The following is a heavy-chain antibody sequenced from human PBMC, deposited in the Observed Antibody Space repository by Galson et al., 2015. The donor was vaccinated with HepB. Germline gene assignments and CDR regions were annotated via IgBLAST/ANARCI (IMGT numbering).Heavy chain of an antibody. D-gene: IGHD2-15*01. CDR2: ISDEGNVK. Sequence: SLRLSCAASGFAFDIYAMHWVRRAPGKGLEWVAIISDEGNVKYYADSVKGRFTISRDNSKNTLYLQVNSLRAEDTATYYCAKDLTSGDNYGLHAWGQGTTVTVSS. CDR1: GFAFDIYA. V-gene: IGHV3-30*18. CDR3: AKDLTSGDNYGLHA. J-gene: IGHJ6*02.